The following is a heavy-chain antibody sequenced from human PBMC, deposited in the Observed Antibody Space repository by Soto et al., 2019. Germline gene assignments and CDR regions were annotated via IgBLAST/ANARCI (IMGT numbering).Heavy chain of an antibody. V-gene: IGHV1-18*01. CDR2: ISAYNGNT. Sequence: AAVPGASRAAWGTFRSCAIIWVRQAPGQGLEWMGWISAYNGNTNYAQKFQGRVTMTTDTSTSTAYMELRSLRSDDTAVYYCARDAPPSDYWGQGTLVTVSS. J-gene: IGHJ4*02. CDR3: ARDAPPSDY. CDR1: WGTFRSCA.